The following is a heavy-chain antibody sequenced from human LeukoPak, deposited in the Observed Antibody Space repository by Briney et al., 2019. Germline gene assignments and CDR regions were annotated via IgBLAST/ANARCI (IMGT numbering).Heavy chain of an antibody. Sequence: GGSLRLSCAASGFTFSSYAMSWVRQAPGKGLEWVANIKQDGSEKYYVDSVKGRFTISRDNAKNSLYLQMNSLRAEDTAVYYCARDSALDIWGQGTMVTVSS. CDR3: ARDSALDI. CDR1: GFTFSSYA. CDR2: IKQDGSEK. V-gene: IGHV3-7*01. J-gene: IGHJ3*02.